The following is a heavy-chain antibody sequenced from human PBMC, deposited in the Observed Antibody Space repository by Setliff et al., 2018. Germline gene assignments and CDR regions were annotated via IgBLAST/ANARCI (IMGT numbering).Heavy chain of an antibody. J-gene: IGHJ4*02. CDR3: ARDRVVVLAGRRGFYFDY. D-gene: IGHD2-15*01. Sequence: SETLSLTCTVSGGSISNTYYYWSWIRQPAGKGLEWIGRLYTSGDTNYNPSLKSRVSMSLDTSKNQFSLKLSSVTAADTAVYYCARDRVVVLAGRRGFYFDYWGQGTLVTVSS. V-gene: IGHV4-4*07. CDR2: LYTSGDT. CDR1: GGSISNTYYY.